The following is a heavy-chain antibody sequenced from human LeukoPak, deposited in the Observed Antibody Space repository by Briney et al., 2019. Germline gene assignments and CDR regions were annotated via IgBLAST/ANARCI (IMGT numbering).Heavy chain of an antibody. V-gene: IGHV1-46*01. CDR1: GYTFTNNY. CDR3: AREDSGGYSDY. CDR2: INPTGTST. D-gene: IGHD2-21*01. J-gene: IGHJ4*02. Sequence: ASVKVSCTASGYTFTNNYMHWGRQAHGQGHEWMGLINPTGTSTNYAQKFRGRVTITRDTSTTTVYMELSSLRSEDTAVYYCAREDSGGYSDYWGQGTLVTVSS.